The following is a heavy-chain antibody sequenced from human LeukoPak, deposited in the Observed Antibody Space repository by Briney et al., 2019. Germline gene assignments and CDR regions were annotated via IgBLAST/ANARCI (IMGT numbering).Heavy chain of an antibody. CDR2: INTDTGNP. D-gene: IGHD7-27*01. J-gene: IGHJ4*02. CDR1: GFRFGSYA. V-gene: IGHV7-4-1*02. Sequence: ASVKVSCKTSGFRFGSYAINWLRQAPGQGLEWMGWINTDTGNPTYGQDFTGRFVFSLDTSVSTAYLQINTLKAEDTAIYYCARKDGDEVNTLDYWGQGTLVTVSS. CDR3: ARKDGDEVNTLDY.